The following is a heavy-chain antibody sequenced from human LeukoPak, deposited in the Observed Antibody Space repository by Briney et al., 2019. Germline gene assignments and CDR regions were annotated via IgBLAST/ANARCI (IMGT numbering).Heavy chain of an antibody. J-gene: IGHJ6*03. CDR1: GYTLTELS. CDR3: ARDGLPPIAVAGTPSHYMDV. D-gene: IGHD6-19*01. CDR2: FDPEDGET. Sequence: ASVKVSCKVSGYTLTELSMHWVRQAPGKGLEWMGGFDPEDGETIYAQKFQGRVTMTRDTSTSTVYMELSSLRSEDTAVYYCARDGLPPIAVAGTPSHYMDVWGKGTTVTVSS. V-gene: IGHV1-24*01.